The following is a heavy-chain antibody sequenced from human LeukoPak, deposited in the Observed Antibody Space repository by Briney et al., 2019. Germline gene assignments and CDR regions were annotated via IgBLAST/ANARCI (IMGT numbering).Heavy chain of an antibody. J-gene: IGHJ4*02. CDR1: GGSISSSSYY. Sequence: PSETLSLTCTVSGGSISSSSYYWGWIRQPPGKGLEWIGSIYYSGSTYYNPSLKSRVTISVDTSKNQFSLKLSSVTAADTAVYYCARRRSTPYSSSWYYFDYWGQGTLVTVSS. CDR2: IYYSGST. V-gene: IGHV4-39*07. CDR3: ARRRSTPYSSSWYYFDY. D-gene: IGHD6-13*01.